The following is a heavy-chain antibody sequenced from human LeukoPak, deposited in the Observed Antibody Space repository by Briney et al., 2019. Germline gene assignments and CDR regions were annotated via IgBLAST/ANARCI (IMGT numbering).Heavy chain of an antibody. J-gene: IGHJ5*02. D-gene: IGHD2-21*02. Sequence: ASVKVSCKTSGYVFINYYIHWVRLAPGQGLQWMGWINPKSGATNYAQSFQGRVALTTDTSISTAFMELSNLRPDDTAIYFCARSVTYNWFDPWGQGARVTVSS. CDR3: ARSVTYNWFDP. V-gene: IGHV1-2*02. CDR1: GYVFINYY. CDR2: INPKSGAT.